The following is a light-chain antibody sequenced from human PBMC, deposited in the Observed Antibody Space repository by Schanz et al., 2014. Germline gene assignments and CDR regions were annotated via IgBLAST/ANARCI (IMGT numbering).Light chain of an antibody. J-gene: IGKJ2*01. CDR1: QSVTSW. Sequence: EIVLTQSPATLSLSPGERATLSCRASQSVTSWLAWYQQKPGQAPRLLIYDASNRATGIPARFSGSGSGADFTLTISSLQSEDFAVYYCQQYNNWPPYTFGQGTKLEIK. V-gene: IGKV3-11*01. CDR2: DAS. CDR3: QQYNNWPPYT.